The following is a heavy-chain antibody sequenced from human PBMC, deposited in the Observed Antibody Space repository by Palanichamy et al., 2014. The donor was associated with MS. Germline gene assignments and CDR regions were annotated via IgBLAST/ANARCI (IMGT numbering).Heavy chain of an antibody. CDR2: ISGSGRST. CDR3: TRDFSSSGGCCHDH. V-gene: IGHV3-23*01. J-gene: IGHJ4*02. D-gene: IGHD2-15*01. Sequence: EVQVLESGGDLVQPGGSLRLSCSASGFIFSDFGMNWVRQTPGKGLEWVSTISGSGRSTYYGDSVKDRFTISRDNSQNALYLQMNSLRVEDTAVYYCTRDFSSSGGCCHDHWGQGTLVTVSS. CDR1: GFIFSDFG.